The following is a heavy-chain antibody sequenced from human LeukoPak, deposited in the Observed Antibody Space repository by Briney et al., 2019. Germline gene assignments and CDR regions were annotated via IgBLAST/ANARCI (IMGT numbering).Heavy chain of an antibody. CDR2: IYGSGNT. J-gene: IGHJ4*02. V-gene: IGHV4-4*02. Sequence: SETLSLTCTVSSGAISTSHWLSWVRQPPGQGLEWIGEIYGSGNTNYNPSLKSRVTISLDTSKNQFSLKLSSVTAADTAVYFCARQCSSTSCYSYWGQGTLVTVSS. CDR3: ARQCSSTSCYSY. CDR1: SGAISTSHW. D-gene: IGHD2-2*01.